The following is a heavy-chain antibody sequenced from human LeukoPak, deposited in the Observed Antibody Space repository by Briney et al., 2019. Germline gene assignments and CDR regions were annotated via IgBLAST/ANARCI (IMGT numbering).Heavy chain of an antibody. CDR3: ARAGTTVVSTAYY. CDR1: GYTFTSYY. D-gene: IGHD4-23*01. Sequence: ASVKVSCKSSGYTFTSYYMHWVRQAPGQGLEWMGIINPSGGSTSYAQKFQSRLTMTRDTSTRTVYMELSSLRSEDTAVYYCARAGTTVVSTAYYWGQGTLVTVSS. CDR2: INPSGGST. J-gene: IGHJ4*02. V-gene: IGHV1-46*01.